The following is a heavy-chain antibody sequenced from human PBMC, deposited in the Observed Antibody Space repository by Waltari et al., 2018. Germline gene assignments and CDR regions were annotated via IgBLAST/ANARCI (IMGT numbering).Heavy chain of an antibody. V-gene: IGHV3-11*06. CDR3: ARGLLNAYTFDF. D-gene: IGHD2-15*01. CDR1: GFSFSDYY. J-gene: IGHJ4*02. Sequence: QVQVEESGGDLVEPGGSPRLSCEASGFSFSDYYMSWFRQAPGKGLEGVSYIGANGHKINADSVKGRFTISRDNAKNSLYLQMNSLTVEDSAVYFCARGLLNAYTFDFWGQGTLVTVSS. CDR2: IGANGHK.